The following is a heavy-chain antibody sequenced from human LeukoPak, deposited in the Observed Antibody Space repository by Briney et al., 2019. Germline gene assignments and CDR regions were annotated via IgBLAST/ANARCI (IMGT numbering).Heavy chain of an antibody. D-gene: IGHD3-22*01. CDR2: ISSSSSYI. J-gene: IGHJ3*02. CDR3: ARVPYYYDSSGRGAFDI. Sequence: KPGGSLRLSCAASGFTFSSYSMNWVRQAPGKGLEWVSSISSSSSYIYYADSVKGRFTISRDNAKNSLYLQMNSLRAEGTAVYYCARVPYYYDSSGRGAFDIWGQGTMVTVSS. V-gene: IGHV3-21*01. CDR1: GFTFSSYS.